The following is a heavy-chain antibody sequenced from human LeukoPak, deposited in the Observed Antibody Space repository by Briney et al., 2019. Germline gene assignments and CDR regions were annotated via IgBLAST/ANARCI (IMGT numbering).Heavy chain of an antibody. CDR2: INHSGST. CDR3: ARVKGSSSSRD. V-gene: IGHV4-34*01. Sequence: PSETLSLTCAVYGGSFSGYYWSWIRQPPRKGLEWIGEINHSGSTNYNPSLKSRVTISVDTSKNQFSLKLSSVTAADTAVYYCARVKGSSSSRDWGQGTLVTVSS. CDR1: GGSFSGYY. J-gene: IGHJ4*02. D-gene: IGHD6-13*01.